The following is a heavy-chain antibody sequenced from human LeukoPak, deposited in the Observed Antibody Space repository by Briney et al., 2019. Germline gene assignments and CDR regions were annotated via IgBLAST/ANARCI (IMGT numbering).Heavy chain of an antibody. CDR1: GYSFTSYW. D-gene: IGHD5-12*01. CDR2: IYPGDSDT. J-gene: IGHJ6*03. CDR3: ARHVGGYDTNDYYYYYYMDV. V-gene: IGHV5-51*01. Sequence: GESLKISCKGSGYSFTSYWIGWVRQMPGKGLEWMGIIYPGDSDTRYGPSFQGQVTISADKSISTAYLQWSSLKASDTAMYYCARHVGGYDTNDYYYYYYMDVWGKGTTVTVS.